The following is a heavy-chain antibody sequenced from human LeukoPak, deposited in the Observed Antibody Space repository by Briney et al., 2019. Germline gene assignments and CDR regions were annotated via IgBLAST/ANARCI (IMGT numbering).Heavy chain of an antibody. CDR3: ARDYYDSSGYYNHPSVWSY. D-gene: IGHD3-22*01. J-gene: IGHJ4*02. CDR2: ISYDGSNK. Sequence: GRSLRLSCAASGFTFNSYGMHWVRQAPGKGLEWVAVISYDGSNKYYADSVKGRFTISRDNSKNTLHVQMNSLRAEDTAVYYCARDYYDSSGYYNHPSVWSYWGQGTLVTVSS. V-gene: IGHV3-30*03. CDR1: GFTFNSYG.